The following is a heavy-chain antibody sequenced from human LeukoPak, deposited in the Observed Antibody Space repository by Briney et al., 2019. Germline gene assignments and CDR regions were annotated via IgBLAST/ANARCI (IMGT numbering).Heavy chain of an antibody. CDR2: IYYSGST. J-gene: IGHJ4*02. CDR1: GGSISSSSYY. V-gene: IGHV4-39*07. D-gene: IGHD5-18*01. CDR3: ARGLPGGYSYGPYYFDY. Sequence: PSETLSLTCTVSGGSISSSSYYWGWIRQPPGKGLEWIGSIYYSGSTYYNPSLKSRVTISVDTSKNQFSLKPSSVTAADTAVYYCARGLPGGYSYGPYYFDYWGQGTLVTVSS.